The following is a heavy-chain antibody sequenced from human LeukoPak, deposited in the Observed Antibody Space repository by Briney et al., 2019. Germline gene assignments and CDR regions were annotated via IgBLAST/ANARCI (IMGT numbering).Heavy chain of an antibody. D-gene: IGHD2-21*01. CDR3: AKWVSGGDSLLFDY. CDR2: ISGSGGST. J-gene: IGHJ4*02. Sequence: GGSLRLSCAASGFTFSSYAMNWVRQAPGKGLEWVSAISGSGGSTYYADSVKGRFTISRDNSKNTLYLQMNSLRAEDTAVYYCAKWVSGGDSLLFDYWGQGTLVTVSS. V-gene: IGHV3-23*01. CDR1: GFTFSSYA.